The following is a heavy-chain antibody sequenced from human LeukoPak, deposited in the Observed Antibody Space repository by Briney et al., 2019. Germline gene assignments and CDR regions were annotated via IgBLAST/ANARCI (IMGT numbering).Heavy chain of an antibody. CDR2: INPNSGGT. Sequence: ASVKVSCKASGYTFTGYYMHWVRQAPGQGLEWMGWINPNSGGTNYAQKFQGRVTMTRDTSISTAYMELSRLRSDDTAVYYCAREVDCSTTNCYALGYYGMEVWGQGTTVTVSS. J-gene: IGHJ6*02. V-gene: IGHV1-2*02. CDR3: AREVDCSTTNCYALGYYGMEV. CDR1: GYTFTGYY. D-gene: IGHD2-2*01.